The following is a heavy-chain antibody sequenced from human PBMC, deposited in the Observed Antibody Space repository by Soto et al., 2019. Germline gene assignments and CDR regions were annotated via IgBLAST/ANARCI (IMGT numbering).Heavy chain of an antibody. D-gene: IGHD6-19*01. V-gene: IGHV1-46*03. CDR3: ARGIAVAGTIFDY. CDR1: VYTFTNYY. J-gene: IGHJ4*02. Sequence: ASVKVSCKASVYTFTNYYMHWVRQAPGQGLEWMGIINPSGGSTSYAQKFQGRVTMTRDASTSTVYMELSSLRSEDTAVYYCARGIAVAGTIFDYWGQGTLVTVSS. CDR2: INPSGGST.